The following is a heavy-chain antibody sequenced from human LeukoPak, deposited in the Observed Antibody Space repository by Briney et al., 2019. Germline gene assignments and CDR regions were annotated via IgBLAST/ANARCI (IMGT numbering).Heavy chain of an antibody. D-gene: IGHD2-2*01. CDR2: INHSGST. CDR1: GGSISSSSYY. Sequence: SETLSLTCTVSGGSISSSSYYWSWVRQPPGKGLEWIGEINHSGSTNYHPSLKSRVTTSVDTSKNQFSLKLSSVTAADTAVYYCARHALGYCSSTSCYAFDYWGQGTLVTVSS. J-gene: IGHJ4*02. V-gene: IGHV4-39*01. CDR3: ARHALGYCSSTSCYAFDY.